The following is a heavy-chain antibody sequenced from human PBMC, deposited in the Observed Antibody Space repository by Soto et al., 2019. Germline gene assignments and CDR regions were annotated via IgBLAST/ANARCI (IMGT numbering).Heavy chain of an antibody. D-gene: IGHD3-10*01. V-gene: IGHV4-4*02. CDR3: ASTAGTYPKHPFDP. CDR2: IYQSGNT. J-gene: IGHJ5*02. CDR1: GGSISSIKW. Sequence: PSETRSLTCGVCGGSISSIKWWSWVRQAPGKGLEWLGEIYQSGNTNYNPSLKSRVTMSIDKSKNQFFLNVTSVTAADTAVYYCASTAGTYPKHPFDPWGQGPLVTVSS.